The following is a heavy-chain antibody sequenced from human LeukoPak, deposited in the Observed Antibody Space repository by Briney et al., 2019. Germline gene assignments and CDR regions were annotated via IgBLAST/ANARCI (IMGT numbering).Heavy chain of an antibody. D-gene: IGHD4-17*01. V-gene: IGHV3-73*01. CDR1: GFTFNGSA. Sequence: GGSLRLSCATSGFTFNGSALHWVRQASGQGLEWVGRIRSKAHRYATAYAASVKGRFTVSRDDSKSMAYLQMNSLKTEDTAIYYCTRRHYGDYVVDNWGQGTLVTVSS. CDR3: TRRHYGDYVVDN. J-gene: IGHJ4*02. CDR2: IRSKAHRYAT.